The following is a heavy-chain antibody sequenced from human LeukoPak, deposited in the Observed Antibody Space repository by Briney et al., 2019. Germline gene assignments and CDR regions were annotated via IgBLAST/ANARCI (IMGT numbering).Heavy chain of an antibody. CDR1: GFTFDDYA. V-gene: IGHV3-43D*04. D-gene: IGHD3-22*01. CDR3: AKDIYYDSSGYMDV. CDR2: ISWDGGST. Sequence: PGGSLRLSCAASGFTFDDYAMHWVRRAPGKGLEWVSLISWDGGSTYYADSVKGRFTISRDNSKNSLYLQMNSLRAEDTALYYCAKDIYYDSSGYMDVWGKGTTVTVSS. J-gene: IGHJ6*03.